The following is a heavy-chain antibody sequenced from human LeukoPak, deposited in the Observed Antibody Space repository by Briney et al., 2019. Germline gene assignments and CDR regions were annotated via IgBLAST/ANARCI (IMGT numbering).Heavy chain of an antibody. CDR3: AGTYCGGDCYSTLYYYYGMDV. D-gene: IGHD2-21*02. CDR1: GGSISSSNW. J-gene: IGHJ6*02. CDR2: IYHSGST. V-gene: IGHV4-4*02. Sequence: SETLSLTCAVSGGSISSSNWWSWVRQPPGKGLEWIGEIYHSGSTNYNPSLKSRVTISVDKSKNQFSLKLSSVTAADTAVYYCAGTYCGGDCYSTLYYYYGMDVWGQGTTVTVSS.